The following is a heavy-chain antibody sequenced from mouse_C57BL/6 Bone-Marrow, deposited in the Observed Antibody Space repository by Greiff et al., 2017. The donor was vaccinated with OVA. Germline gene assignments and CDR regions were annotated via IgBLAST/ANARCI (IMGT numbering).Heavy chain of an antibody. J-gene: IGHJ4*01. Sequence: VQLQQPGAELVKPGASVKLSCKASGYTFTSYWMQWVKQRPGQGLEWIGEIDPSDSYTNYNQKFKGKATLTVDTSPSTAYMQLSSLTSEDSAVYYCARPARDYWGQGTSVTVSS. CDR2: IDPSDSYT. V-gene: IGHV1-50*01. CDR1: GYTFTSYW. CDR3: ARPARDY.